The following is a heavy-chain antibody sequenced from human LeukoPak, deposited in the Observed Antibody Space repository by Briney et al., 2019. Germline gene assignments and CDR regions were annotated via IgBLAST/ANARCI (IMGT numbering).Heavy chain of an antibody. Sequence: ASVKVSCKVSGYTLTELSMHWVRQAPGKGLEWMGGFDPEDGETIYAQKFQGRVTMTEDTSTDTAYMELSSLRSEDTAVYYCAAKLYYYDSDPTDAFDIWGQGTMVTVSS. D-gene: IGHD3-22*01. J-gene: IGHJ3*02. V-gene: IGHV1-24*01. CDR3: AAKLYYYDSDPTDAFDI. CDR2: FDPEDGET. CDR1: GYTLTELS.